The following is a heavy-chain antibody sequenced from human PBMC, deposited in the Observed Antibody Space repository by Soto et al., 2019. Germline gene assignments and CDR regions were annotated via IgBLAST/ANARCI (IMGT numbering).Heavy chain of an antibody. J-gene: IGHJ6*02. CDR2: IYYSGST. CDR1: GGSISSGGYY. CDR3: ARTGDYYGSGSYYYYYYYGMDV. Sequence: PSETLSLTCTVSGGSISSGGYYWSWIRQHPGKGLEWIGYIYYSGSTYYNPSLKSRVTISVDTSKNQFSLKLSSVTAADTAVYYCARTGDYYGSGSYYYYYYYGMDVWGQGTTVTVSS. V-gene: IGHV4-31*03. D-gene: IGHD3-10*01.